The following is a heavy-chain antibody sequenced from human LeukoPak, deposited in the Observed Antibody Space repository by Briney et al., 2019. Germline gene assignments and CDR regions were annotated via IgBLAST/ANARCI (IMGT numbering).Heavy chain of an antibody. CDR2: IYYSGST. CDR1: GGSISSYY. J-gene: IGHJ3*02. Sequence: SETLSLTCTVSGGSISSYYWSWIRQPPGKGLEWIGYIYYSGSTYCNPSLKSRVTISVDTSKNQFSLKLSSVTAADTAVYYCARETLGYSGYDRRGDIWGQGAMVTVSS. CDR3: ARETLGYSGYDRRGDI. D-gene: IGHD5-12*01. V-gene: IGHV4-30-4*01.